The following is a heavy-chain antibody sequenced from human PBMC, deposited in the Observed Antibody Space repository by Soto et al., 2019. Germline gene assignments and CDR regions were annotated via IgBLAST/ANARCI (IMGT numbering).Heavy chain of an antibody. D-gene: IGHD3-10*01. V-gene: IGHV3-53*01. J-gene: IGHJ4*02. CDR2: IYSGGYT. CDR3: ARRPGGGGY. CDR1: GFTVSNNY. Sequence: EVQLVESGGGLIQPGGSLRLSCAVSGFTVSNNYMSWVRQAPGKGLEGVSVIYSGGYTAYGDSVKGRFTISRDNSKNTLYFQANTRGPGDPALFYCARRPGGGGYWGQGTLVTVSS.